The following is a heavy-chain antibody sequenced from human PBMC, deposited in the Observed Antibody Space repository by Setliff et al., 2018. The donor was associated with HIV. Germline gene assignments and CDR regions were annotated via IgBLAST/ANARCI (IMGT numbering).Heavy chain of an antibody. V-gene: IGHV4-4*09. CDR1: GGSISSYY. CDR2: IYTSGST. Sequence: SETLSLTCTVSGGSISSYYWSWIRQPPGKGLEWIGYIYTSGSTNYNPSLKSRVTISVDTSKNQFSLELSSVTAADTAVYYCARQKGYSSGWYIGSWFDPWGQGTLVTVSS. CDR3: ARQKGYSSGWYIGSWFDP. D-gene: IGHD6-19*01. J-gene: IGHJ5*02.